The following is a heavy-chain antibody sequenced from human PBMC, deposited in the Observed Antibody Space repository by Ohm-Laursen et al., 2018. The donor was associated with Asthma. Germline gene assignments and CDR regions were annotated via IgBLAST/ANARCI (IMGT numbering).Heavy chain of an antibody. J-gene: IGHJ4*02. CDR1: GFSYSSYA. D-gene: IGHD3-3*01. CDR2: ISAGGDTT. CDR3: ARDVMEWYLPAFDF. Sequence: SLRLSCAASGFSYSSYAMTRVRQAPGQGLEWLSCISAGGDTTYYADSVKGRFTISRDNSKNTLYLQMNSLRPDDTAVYYCARDVMEWYLPAFDFWGQGTLVTVSS. V-gene: IGHV3-23*01.